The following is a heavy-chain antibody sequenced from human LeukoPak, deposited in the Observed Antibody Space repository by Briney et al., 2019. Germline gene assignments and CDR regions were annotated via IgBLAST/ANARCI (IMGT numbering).Heavy chain of an antibody. CDR1: GFTFSSYS. Sequence: PGGSLRLSCAASGFTFSSYSMNWVRQAPGKGLEWVSYISSSSSTIYYADSVKGRFTISRDNAKNSLYLEMNSLRAEDTAVYYCAKGSNGGYYYYMDVWGKGTTVTVSS. CDR3: AKGSNGGYYYYMDV. V-gene: IGHV3-48*01. D-gene: IGHD3-16*01. J-gene: IGHJ6*03. CDR2: ISSSSSTI.